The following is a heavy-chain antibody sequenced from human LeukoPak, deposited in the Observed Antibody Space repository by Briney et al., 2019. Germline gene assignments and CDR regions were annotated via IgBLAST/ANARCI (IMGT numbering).Heavy chain of an antibody. D-gene: IGHD2-2*01. J-gene: IGHJ6*02. CDR1: GGSISSSSYY. V-gene: IGHV4-39*07. CDR2: IYYSGST. Sequence: SETLSLTCTVSGGSISSSSYYWGWIRQPPGKGLEWIGSIYYSGSTYYNPSLKSRVTISVDTSKNQFSLKLSSVTAADTAVYYCARGSTVSCSSTGCYGRDYYYGMDVWGQGTTVTVSS. CDR3: ARGSTVSCSSTGCYGRDYYYGMDV.